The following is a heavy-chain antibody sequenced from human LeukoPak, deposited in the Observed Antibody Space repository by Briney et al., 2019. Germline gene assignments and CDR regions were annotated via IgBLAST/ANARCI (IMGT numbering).Heavy chain of an antibody. D-gene: IGHD1-26*01. Sequence: PGGSLRLSCAASGFTFSSYSMNWVRQAPGKGLEWVSSISSSSSYIYYADSVKGRFTISRDNAKNSLYLQMNSLRAEDTAVYYCASFGIGYDPGFDYWGQGTLVTDSS. CDR1: GFTFSSYS. CDR3: ASFGIGYDPGFDY. CDR2: ISSSSSYI. V-gene: IGHV3-21*01. J-gene: IGHJ4*02.